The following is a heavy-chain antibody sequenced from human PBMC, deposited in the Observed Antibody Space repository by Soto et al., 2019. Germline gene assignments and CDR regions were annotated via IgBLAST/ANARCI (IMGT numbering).Heavy chain of an antibody. CDR1: RFSLSTIGAG. J-gene: IGHJ4*02. V-gene: IGHV2-5*02. CDR3: AHSEFLVRGVIPFDY. Sequence: ASGPTLVNPTQTLTLTCTFSRFSLSTIGAGVGWMRQPPGKALEWLALIYWDDDKRYSPSLKSRLTITKDTPKNQVVLTMTNMDPVDTATYYCAHSEFLVRGVIPFDYWGQGTLVTDS. CDR2: IYWDDDK. D-gene: IGHD3-10*02.